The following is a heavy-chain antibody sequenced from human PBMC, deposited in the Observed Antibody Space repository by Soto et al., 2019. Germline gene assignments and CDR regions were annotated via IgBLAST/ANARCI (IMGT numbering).Heavy chain of an antibody. Sequence: GESLKISCKGSGYSFTSYWISWVRQMPGKGLEWMGIIFPGDSDTKYSPSFQGQVTISADKSISTAYLQWSSLKASDTAMYYCARQVRYYDSSGDGYYYYGMDVWGQGTTVTVSS. CDR1: GYSFTSYW. D-gene: IGHD3-22*01. V-gene: IGHV5-51*01. CDR3: ARQVRYYDSSGDGYYYYGMDV. J-gene: IGHJ6*02. CDR2: IFPGDSDT.